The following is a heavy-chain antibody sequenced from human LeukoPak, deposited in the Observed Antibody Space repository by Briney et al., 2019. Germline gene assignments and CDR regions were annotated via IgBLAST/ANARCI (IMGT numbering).Heavy chain of an antibody. CDR3: ARDDRDGYNYFAY. CDR2: ISGRGDIT. J-gene: IGHJ4*02. D-gene: IGHD5-24*01. Sequence: GGSLRLSCAASGFAFSTYAMGWVRQAPGKGLEWVSSISGRGDITYYADSVRGRFTVSRDNSKNTLFLQMNSLRAEDSAVYYCARDDRDGYNYFAYWGQGTLVTVSS. CDR1: GFAFSTYA. V-gene: IGHV3-23*01.